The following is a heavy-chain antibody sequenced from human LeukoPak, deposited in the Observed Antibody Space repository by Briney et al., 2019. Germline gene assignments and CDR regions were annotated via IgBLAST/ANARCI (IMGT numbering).Heavy chain of an antibody. J-gene: IGHJ4*02. Sequence: GGSLRLSCAASGFTFSSYGMHWVRQASGKGLEWVAVIWYDGSNKYYADSVKGRFTISRDNSKNTLYLQMNSLRAEDTAVYYCARDRGRYSGYGRFDYWGQGTLVTVSS. CDR1: GFTFSSYG. CDR2: IWYDGSNK. CDR3: ARDRGRYSGYGRFDY. V-gene: IGHV3-33*01. D-gene: IGHD5-12*01.